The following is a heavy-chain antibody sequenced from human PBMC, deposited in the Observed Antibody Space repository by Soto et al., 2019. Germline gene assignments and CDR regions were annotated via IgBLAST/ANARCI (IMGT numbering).Heavy chain of an antibody. CDR3: ARVQDYGDKPYFDY. CDR2: IYYSGST. CDR1: GGSISSGGYY. J-gene: IGHJ4*02. V-gene: IGHV4-31*03. Sequence: NPSESLSLTCTVSGGSISSGGYYWSWIRQHPGKGLEWIGYIYYSGSTYYNPSLKSRVTISVDTSKNQFSLKLSSVTAADTAVYYCARVQDYGDKPYFDYWGQGTLVTVSS. D-gene: IGHD4-17*01.